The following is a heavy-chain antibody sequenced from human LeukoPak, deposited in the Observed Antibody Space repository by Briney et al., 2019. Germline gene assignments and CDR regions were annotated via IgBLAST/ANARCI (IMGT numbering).Heavy chain of an antibody. CDR1: GFTLSSYS. V-gene: IGHV3-21*03. D-gene: IGHD3-3*01. J-gene: IGHJ6*03. CDR2: ISSSSNYI. Sequence: GGSLRLSCAASGFTLSSYSMNWVRQAPGKGLEWVSYISSSSNYIYYADSVKGRFTISRDHAKNSLSLQMNSLRDEDTAVYYCARYYDFWGASYGNYYMDVWGKGTTVTVSS. CDR3: ARYYDFWGASYGNYYMDV.